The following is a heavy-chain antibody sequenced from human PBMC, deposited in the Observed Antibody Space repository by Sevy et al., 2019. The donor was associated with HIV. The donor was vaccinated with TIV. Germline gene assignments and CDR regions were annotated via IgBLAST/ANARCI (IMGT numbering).Heavy chain of an antibody. Sequence: GGYLRLSCAVSGFTFNNYWMSWVRQAPGKGLEWVAAINQDGSDKYSSDSVKGRFTISRDNAENSLFLQMNSLRVGDTAMYYCATSTMMGASSLYDYWGQGTLVIVSS. CDR3: ATSTMMGASSLYDY. CDR2: INQDGSDK. V-gene: IGHV3-7*03. J-gene: IGHJ4*02. D-gene: IGHD3-22*01. CDR1: GFTFNNYW.